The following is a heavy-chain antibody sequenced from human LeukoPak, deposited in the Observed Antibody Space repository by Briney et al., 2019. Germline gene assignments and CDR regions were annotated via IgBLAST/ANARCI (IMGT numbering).Heavy chain of an antibody. CDR2: INPSGGST. V-gene: IGHV1-46*01. D-gene: IGHD6-19*01. J-gene: IGHJ1*01. Sequence: ASVKVSCKASGYTFTSYYMHWVRQAPGQGLEWMGIINPSGGSTSYAQKFQGRVTMTRDTSTSTVYMELSSLRSEHTAVYYCARDQIASSGWYAEYFQHWGQGTLVTVSS. CDR1: GYTFTSYY. CDR3: ARDQIASSGWYAEYFQH.